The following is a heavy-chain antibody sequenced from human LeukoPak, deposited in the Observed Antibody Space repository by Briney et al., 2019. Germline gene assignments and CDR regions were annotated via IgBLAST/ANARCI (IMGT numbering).Heavy chain of an antibody. CDR2: INPSGGRT. CDR3: ASSKDLYYDILTQRRHYYYYYMDV. Sequence: HWASVKVSCKASGYTFSSYYIKWVRQAPGQGLEWVGIINPSGGRTSYAQKFQGRLTMTRDMSTSTVFMELSSLRSDDTAVYYCASSKDLYYDILTQRRHYYYYYMDVWGKGTTVTISS. V-gene: IGHV1-46*01. J-gene: IGHJ6*03. D-gene: IGHD3-9*01. CDR1: GYTFSSYY.